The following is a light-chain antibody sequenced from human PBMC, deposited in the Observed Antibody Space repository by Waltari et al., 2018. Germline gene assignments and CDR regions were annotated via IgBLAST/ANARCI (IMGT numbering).Light chain of an antibody. Sequence: QSLLTQPPSASGTPGQRVTISCSGSSSNIGSNTVNWYLQLPGTAPKLLIYRNEQRPSGVPDRFSGSKSGTSASLAISGLQSEDEADYYCAAWDDSLNGPVFGGGTKLTVV. CDR3: AAWDDSLNGPV. J-gene: IGLJ3*02. V-gene: IGLV1-44*01. CDR2: RNE. CDR1: SSNIGSNT.